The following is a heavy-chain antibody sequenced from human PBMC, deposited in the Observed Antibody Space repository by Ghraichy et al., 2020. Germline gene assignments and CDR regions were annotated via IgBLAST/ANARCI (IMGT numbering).Heavy chain of an antibody. J-gene: IGHJ4*02. CDR2: ISAYNRLT. D-gene: IGHD2-21*01. CDR3: AGTPVWRRWGGPSVKLDL. CDR1: GYSVTTYG. V-gene: IGHV1-18*01. Sequence: ASVKVSCKASGYSVTTYGFSWVRQAPGQGLEWMGSISAYNRLTKYAQKVQGRLTLTTDTSTNTVYMELRSLRSDDTAVYYCAGTPVWRRWGGPSVKLDLWGPGTLVTVSS.